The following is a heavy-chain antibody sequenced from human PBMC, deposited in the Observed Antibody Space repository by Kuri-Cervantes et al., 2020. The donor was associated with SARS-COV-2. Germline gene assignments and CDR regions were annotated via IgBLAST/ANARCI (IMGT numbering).Heavy chain of an antibody. D-gene: IGHD3-3*01. CDR2: IKRDVSEK. CDR3: ARGLLYYDFWSGYYTPHDAFDI. J-gene: IGHJ3*02. Sequence: LVFSSSGFPFRLSCISWFRPAPGTGLAWVSNIKRDVSEKYYVDSVKGRFTISRDNAKNSLYLQMNSLRAEDTAVYYCARGLLYYDFWSGYYTPHDAFDIWGQGTMVTVSS. V-gene: IGHV3-7*01. CDR1: GFPFRLSC.